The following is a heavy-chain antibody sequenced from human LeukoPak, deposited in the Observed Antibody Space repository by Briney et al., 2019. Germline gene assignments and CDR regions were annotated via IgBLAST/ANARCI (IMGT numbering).Heavy chain of an antibody. J-gene: IGHJ4*02. D-gene: IGHD3-22*01. CDR1: GYTFTDYY. CDR3: AREVDYYDTSDYFPLGY. V-gene: IGHV1-2*02. Sequence: ASVKVSCKASGYTFTDYYIRWVRQAPGQGLEWMGWINPNNGGTNYAQKFQGRVTMTRDTSISTAYMELSRLRSDDTAVYYCAREVDYYDTSDYFPLGYWGQGTLVTVSS. CDR2: INPNNGGT.